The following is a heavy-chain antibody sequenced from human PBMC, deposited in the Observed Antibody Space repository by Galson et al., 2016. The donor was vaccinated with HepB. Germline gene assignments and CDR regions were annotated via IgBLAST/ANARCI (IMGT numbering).Heavy chain of an antibody. CDR2: IKGEADGGKT. D-gene: IGHD2-2*01. V-gene: IGHV3-15*01. J-gene: IGHJ4*02. Sequence: SLRLSCAASGLTFTNAWMTWVRQAPGKGLEWVGRIKGEADGGKTDYAAPVKGRFYISRDDSTPTLFLHMNSLRVEDGAVYYCATVKLTTWYSFDSWGQGTLVTVSS. CDR1: GLTFTNAW. CDR3: ATVKLTTWYSFDS.